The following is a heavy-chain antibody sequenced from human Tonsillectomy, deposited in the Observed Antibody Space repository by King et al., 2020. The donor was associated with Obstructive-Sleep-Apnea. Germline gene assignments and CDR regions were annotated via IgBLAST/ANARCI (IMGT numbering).Heavy chain of an antibody. Sequence: VQLQQCGAGLLKPSETLSLTCAVYGGSFSGYYWSWIRQPPGKGLEWIGEINHSGSTNYNPSLKSRVTISVDTSKNQFSLKLSSVTAADTAVYYCASAAGTSAVFFDYWGQGTLVIVSS. CDR1: GGSFSGYY. CDR2: INHSGST. D-gene: IGHD6-13*01. V-gene: IGHV4-34*01. J-gene: IGHJ4*02. CDR3: ASAAGTSAVFFDY.